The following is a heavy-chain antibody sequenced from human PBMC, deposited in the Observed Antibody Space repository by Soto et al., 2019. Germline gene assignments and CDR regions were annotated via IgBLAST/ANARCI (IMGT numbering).Heavy chain of an antibody. CDR2: IIPIFGTA. J-gene: IGHJ6*02. V-gene: IGHV1-69*13. Sequence: VQISCKASGDTFISYAISGVRQAPGRGGEWMGGIIPIFGTANYAQKFQGSVTTTADESTSTAYMELSSRRSEDTAVYYCARDHSMVRGVIPSYYYYGMDVWGQGTMVTVSS. CDR1: GDTFISYA. CDR3: ARDHSMVRGVIPSYYYYGMDV. D-gene: IGHD3-10*01.